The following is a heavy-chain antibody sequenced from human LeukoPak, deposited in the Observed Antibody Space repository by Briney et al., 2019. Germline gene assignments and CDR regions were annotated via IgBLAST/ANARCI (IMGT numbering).Heavy chain of an antibody. CDR3: ARQPYYDILTVVDP. J-gene: IGHJ5*02. CDR2: IYPGDSDT. CDR1: GYSFTNYW. Sequence: HGESLKISCKGSGYSFTNYWIAWVRQMPGKGLEWMGIIYPGDSDTRYSPSFQGQVTISADKSISTAYLQWSSLKASDTAMYYCARQPYYDILTVVDPWGQGTLVTVSS. D-gene: IGHD3-9*01. V-gene: IGHV5-51*01.